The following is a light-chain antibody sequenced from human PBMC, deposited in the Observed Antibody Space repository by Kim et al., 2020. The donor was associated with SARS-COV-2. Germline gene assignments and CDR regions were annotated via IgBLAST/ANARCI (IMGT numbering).Light chain of an antibody. CDR2: GNS. Sequence: ISCTGSSSNIGAGYDVHWYQQLPGTAPKLLIYGNSNRPSGVPDRFSGSKSGTSASLAITGLQAEDEADYYCQSYDSSLSGPYVFGTGTKVTVL. J-gene: IGLJ1*01. CDR3: QSYDSSLSGPYV. CDR1: SSNIGAGYD. V-gene: IGLV1-40*01.